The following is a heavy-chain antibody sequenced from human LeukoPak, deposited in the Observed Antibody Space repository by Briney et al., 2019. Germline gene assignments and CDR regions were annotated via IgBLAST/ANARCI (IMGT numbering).Heavy chain of an antibody. J-gene: IGHJ3*02. CDR3: ARDCGGDSYLGAFDI. CDR1: GGSIHTYY. V-gene: IGHV4-59*13. CDR2: VYYSGAT. D-gene: IGHD2-21*02. Sequence: SETLSLTCSVSGGSIHTYYWTWIRQPPGKGLEWIGNVYYSGATYYNPSLKSRLTISVDTSKNQFSLKLNSVTAADTAVYFCARDCGGDSYLGAFDIWGQGTVVTVSS.